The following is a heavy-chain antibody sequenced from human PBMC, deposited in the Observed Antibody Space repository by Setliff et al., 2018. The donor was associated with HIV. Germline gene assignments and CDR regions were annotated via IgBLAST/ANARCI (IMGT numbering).Heavy chain of an antibody. Sequence: GASVKVSCKASNYVFTSFGISWVRQAPGQSLEWMGWTKTDNGHTDYAASVKGRFTISRDDSKNTAYLQMNSLKVEDTAVYYCTTGIDWGQGTLVTVSS. CDR3: TTGID. J-gene: IGHJ4*02. V-gene: IGHV1-18*01. CDR2: TKTDNGHT. CDR1: NYVFTSFG.